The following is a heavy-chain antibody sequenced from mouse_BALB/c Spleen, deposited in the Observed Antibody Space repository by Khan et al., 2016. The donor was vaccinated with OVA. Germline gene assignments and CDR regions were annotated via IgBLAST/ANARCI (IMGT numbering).Heavy chain of an antibody. V-gene: IGHV1-5*01. D-gene: IGHD2-13*01. Sequence: VQLKQSGTVLVRPGASVKMSCKAAGYTFTNYWMHWVKQRPGQGLEWIGTIFPGNSDTNYNQKFTGKAKLTAVTSTSNAYMQLSSLTTEEPATSAYASDGCGDYGVWDYWGQGTTLTVSS. J-gene: IGHJ2*01. CDR1: GYTFTNYW. CDR3: ASDGCGDYGVWDY. CDR2: IFPGNSDT.